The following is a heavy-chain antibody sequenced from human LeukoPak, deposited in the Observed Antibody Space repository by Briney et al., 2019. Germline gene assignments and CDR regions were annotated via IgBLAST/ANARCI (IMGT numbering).Heavy chain of an antibody. CDR1: GFTFSSYA. Sequence: GGSLRLSCAASGFTFSSYAMTWVRQAPGKGLEWVSTISGSGGSTYYADSVKGRFTISRDNSKNTLYLQMNSLRAGDTAVYCCAKDEYCSGGSCYSLPNNWFDPWGQGTLVTVSS. V-gene: IGHV3-23*01. J-gene: IGHJ5*02. CDR2: ISGSGGST. D-gene: IGHD2-15*01. CDR3: AKDEYCSGGSCYSLPNNWFDP.